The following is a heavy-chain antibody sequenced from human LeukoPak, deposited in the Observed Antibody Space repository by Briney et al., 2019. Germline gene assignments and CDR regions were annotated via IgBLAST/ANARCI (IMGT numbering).Heavy chain of an antibody. CDR3: ARGLRGASPPYYDFWSGYYYFDY. Sequence: PSETLSLTCTVSGGSISSYYWSWIRQPPGKGLEWIGYIYYSGSTNYNPSLKSRVTISVDTSKNQFSLKLSSVTAADTAVYYCARGLRGASPPYYDFWSGYYYFDYWGQGTLVTVSS. V-gene: IGHV4-59*12. CDR2: IYYSGST. J-gene: IGHJ4*02. D-gene: IGHD3-3*01. CDR1: GGSISSYY.